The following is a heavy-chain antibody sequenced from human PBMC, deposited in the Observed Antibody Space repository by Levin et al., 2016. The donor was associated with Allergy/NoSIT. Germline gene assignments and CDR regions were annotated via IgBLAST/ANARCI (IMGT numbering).Heavy chain of an antibody. CDR3: AKDPPGEDRYGDYFAGY. D-gene: IGHD4-17*01. CDR1: GFTFSRYA. CDR2: ISGSGGST. J-gene: IGHJ4*02. Sequence: GESLKISCAASGFTFSRYAMSWVRQAPGKGLEWVSAISGSGGSTYYADSVKGRFTISRDNSKNTLYLQMNSLKAEDTAVYYCAKDPPGEDRYGDYFAGYWGQGTLVTVSS. V-gene: IGHV3-23*01.